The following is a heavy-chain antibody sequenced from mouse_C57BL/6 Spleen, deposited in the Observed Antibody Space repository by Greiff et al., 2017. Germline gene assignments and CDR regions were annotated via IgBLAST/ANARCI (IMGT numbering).Heavy chain of an antibody. V-gene: IGHV5-4*01. CDR3: AREGTGDYCDD. CDR1: GFTFSSYA. J-gene: IGHJ2*01. CDR2: IRDGGSYT. Sequence: EVKLLESGGGLVKPGGSLKLSCAASGFTFSSYAMSWVRQTPEQRLEWVATIRDGGSYTSYPDNVKGRFTISRDNAKNNRYLQLSHLTSADTARYYWAREGTGDYCDDWGQGTTLTVAS. D-gene: IGHD4-1*01.